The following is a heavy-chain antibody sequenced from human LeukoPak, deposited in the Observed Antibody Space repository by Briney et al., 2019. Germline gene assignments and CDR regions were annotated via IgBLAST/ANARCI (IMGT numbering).Heavy chain of an antibody. D-gene: IGHD2-2*01. V-gene: IGHV1-8*02. Sequence: ASVKVSCKASGGTFSSYTISWVRQATGQGLEWMGWMNPNSGNTGYAQKFQGRVTMTRNTSISTAYMELSSLRSEDTAVYYCARGGDCSSTSCHDAFDIWGQGTMVTVSS. CDR1: GGTFSSYT. CDR2: MNPNSGNT. CDR3: ARGGDCSSTSCHDAFDI. J-gene: IGHJ3*02.